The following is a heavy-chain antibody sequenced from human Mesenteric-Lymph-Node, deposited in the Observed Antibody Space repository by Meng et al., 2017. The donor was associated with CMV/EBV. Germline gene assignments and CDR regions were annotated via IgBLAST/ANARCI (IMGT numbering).Heavy chain of an antibody. CDR2: ISYDGSNK. CDR3: ARRGRWSGYGDY. V-gene: IGHV3-30-3*01. CDR1: GFTFSSYA. Sequence: GESLKISCAASGFTFSSYAMHWVRQAPGKGLEWVAVISYDGSNKYYADSVKGRFTISRDNAKNSLDLQMNSLRAEDTAVYYCARRGRWSGYGDYWGQGTLVTVSS. D-gene: IGHD3-3*01. J-gene: IGHJ4*02.